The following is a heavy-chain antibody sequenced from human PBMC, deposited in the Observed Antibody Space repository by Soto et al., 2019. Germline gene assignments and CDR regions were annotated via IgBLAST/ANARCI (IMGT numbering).Heavy chain of an antibody. Sequence: GGSLRLSCAASGFTFRDFGMHWVRQAPGKGLEWVAVISYDGTNKYYADSVKGRFTISRDNSKNTLYLQINSLRAEDTAVYYCAKAVPPFVVVTASDYWGQGTLVTVSS. CDR1: GFTFRDFG. V-gene: IGHV3-30*18. CDR3: AKAVPPFVVVTASDY. CDR2: ISYDGTNK. J-gene: IGHJ4*02. D-gene: IGHD2-21*02.